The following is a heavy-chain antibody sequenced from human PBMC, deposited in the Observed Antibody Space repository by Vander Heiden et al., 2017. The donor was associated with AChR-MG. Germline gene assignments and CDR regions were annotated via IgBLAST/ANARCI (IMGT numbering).Heavy chain of an antibody. CDR1: GGPISSSSYY. CDR2: IYYSGST. V-gene: IGHV4-39*01. CDR3: ASWRSRAFDI. J-gene: IGHJ3*02. Sequence: QLQLQESGPGLVKPSETLSLTCTGSGGPISSSSYYWGWIRQPPGKGLEWIGSIYYSGSTYYNPSLKSRVTISGDTSKNQFSLKLSSVTAADTAVYYCASWRSRAFDIWGQGTMVTVSS. D-gene: IGHD3-3*01.